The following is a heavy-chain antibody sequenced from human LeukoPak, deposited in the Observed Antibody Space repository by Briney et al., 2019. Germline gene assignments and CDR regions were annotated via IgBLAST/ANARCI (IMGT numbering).Heavy chain of an antibody. D-gene: IGHD6-13*01. CDR1: GFTFSSYW. J-gene: IGHJ5*02. CDR3: AREFLEQQPNRGFDP. CDR2: INSDGRST. V-gene: IGHV3-74*01. Sequence: PGGSLRLSCAASGFTFSSYWMHWVRQPPGKGLVWVSRINSDGRSTSYADSVMGRFTISRDNAKNSLCLQMNSLRAEDTAVYYCAREFLEQQPNRGFDPWGQGTLVTVSS.